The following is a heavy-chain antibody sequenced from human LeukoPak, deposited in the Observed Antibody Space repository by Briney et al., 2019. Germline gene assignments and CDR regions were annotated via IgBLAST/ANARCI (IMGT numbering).Heavy chain of an antibody. Sequence: GRSLRLSCAASGFTFSSYGMHWVRQAPGKGLEWVAVIWYDGSNKYYADSVKGRFTISRDNSKNTLYLQMNSLRAEDTAVYYCAKDPTYCSGGSCYPTSFDYWGQGTLVTVSS. CDR1: GFTFSSYG. CDR3: AKDPTYCSGGSCYPTSFDY. D-gene: IGHD2-15*01. CDR2: IWYDGSNK. V-gene: IGHV3-33*06. J-gene: IGHJ4*02.